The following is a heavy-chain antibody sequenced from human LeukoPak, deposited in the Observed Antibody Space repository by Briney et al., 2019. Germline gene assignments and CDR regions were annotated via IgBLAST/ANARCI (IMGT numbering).Heavy chain of an antibody. V-gene: IGHV4-34*01. CDR2: INHSGST. J-gene: IGHJ5*02. CDR3: ARESVIGYCSGGSCVKWFDP. CDR1: GGSFSGYY. D-gene: IGHD2-15*01. Sequence: SETLSLTCAVYGGSFSGYYWSWIRQPPGKGLEWIGEINHSGSTNYNPSLKSRVTISVDTSKNQFSLKLSSVTDADTAVYYCARESVIGYCSGGSCVKWFDPWGQGTLVTVSS.